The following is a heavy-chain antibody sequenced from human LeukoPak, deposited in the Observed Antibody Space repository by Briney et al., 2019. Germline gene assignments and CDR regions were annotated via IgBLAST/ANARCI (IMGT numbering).Heavy chain of an antibody. Sequence: PGGSLRLPCAASGFTFSDYSMNWVRQAPGKGPEWLSYIVSSSHVTHYADSVMGRFTISRDNAKSSLYLQVDSLRTDDTAVYYCAREDDDWGPNTFDLWGPGTKVTVS. V-gene: IGHV3-48*01. CDR1: GFTFSDYS. D-gene: IGHD7-27*01. CDR2: IVSSSHVT. J-gene: IGHJ3*01. CDR3: AREDDDWGPNTFDL.